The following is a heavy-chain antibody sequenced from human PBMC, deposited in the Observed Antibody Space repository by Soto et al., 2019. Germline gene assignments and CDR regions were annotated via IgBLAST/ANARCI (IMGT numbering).Heavy chain of an antibody. J-gene: IGHJ6*02. CDR3: ARDRGVRGVTHYGMDV. D-gene: IGHD3-10*01. CDR2: IYYSGST. V-gene: IGHV4-31*03. CDR1: GGSISSGGYY. Sequence: QVQLQASGPGLVKPSQTLSLTCTVSGGSISSGGYYWSWLRPHPGKGLEWIGYIYYSGSTYYNPSLKSRVTISVDTSKNQFSLKLSSVTAADTAVYYCARDRGVRGVTHYGMDVWGQGTTVTVSS.